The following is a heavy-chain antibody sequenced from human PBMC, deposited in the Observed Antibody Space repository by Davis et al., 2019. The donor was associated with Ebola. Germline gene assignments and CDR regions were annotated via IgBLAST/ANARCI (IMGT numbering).Heavy chain of an antibody. CDR3: ARSYGSGSYLALPDY. D-gene: IGHD3-10*01. V-gene: IGHV5-51*01. CDR1: GYSFTSYW. CDR2: IYPGDSDT. Sequence: KVSCKGSGYSFTSYWIGWVRQMPGKGLEWMGIIYPGDSDTRYSPSFQGQVTISADKSISTAYLQWSNLKASDTAMYYCARSYGSGSYLALPDYWGQGTLVTVSS. J-gene: IGHJ4*02.